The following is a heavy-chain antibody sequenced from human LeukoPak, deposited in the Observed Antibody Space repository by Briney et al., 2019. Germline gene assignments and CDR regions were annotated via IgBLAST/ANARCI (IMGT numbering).Heavy chain of an antibody. V-gene: IGHV4-31*03. CDR3: ARDTEGPFDY. J-gene: IGHJ4*02. CDR2: IYYSGST. D-gene: IGHD4-11*01. Sequence: SETLSLTCTVSGGSISSGGYYWSWIRQHPGKGLEWIGYIYYSGSTYYNPSLKSRVTISVDTSKNQFSLKLSSVTAADTAVYYCARDTEGPFDYWGQGTLVTVSS. CDR1: GGSISSGGYY.